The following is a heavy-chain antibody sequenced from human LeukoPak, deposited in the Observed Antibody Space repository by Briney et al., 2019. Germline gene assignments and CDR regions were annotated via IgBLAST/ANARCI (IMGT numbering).Heavy chain of an antibody. V-gene: IGHV1-2*02. J-gene: IGHJ4*02. CDR1: GYTFTGYY. CDR3: ARERGDGYPFDF. CDR2: INPNSGGT. Sequence: ASVKVSCKASGYTFTGYYMHWVRQAPGQGLEWMGGINPNSGGTNYAQKFQGRVTMTRDTSISTVYLELSRLRSDDTAVYYCARERGDGYPFDFWGQGTLVTVSS. D-gene: IGHD5-24*01.